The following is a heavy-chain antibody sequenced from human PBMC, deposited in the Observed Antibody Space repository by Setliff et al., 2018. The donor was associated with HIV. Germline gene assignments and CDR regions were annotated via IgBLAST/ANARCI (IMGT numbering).Heavy chain of an antibody. V-gene: IGHV3-23*01. D-gene: IGHD2-15*01. CDR2: ISNSGGNT. CDR1: GFTFKIYA. Sequence: PGGSLRLSCKASGFTFKIYAMSWLRQAPGKGLEWVSAISNSGGNTYYADSVKGRFTISRDNSENTLYLQMNSLRPEETAVYYCASARIPTGGKSTSLGYWGQGALVTVSS. CDR3: ASARIPTGGKSTSLGY. J-gene: IGHJ4*02.